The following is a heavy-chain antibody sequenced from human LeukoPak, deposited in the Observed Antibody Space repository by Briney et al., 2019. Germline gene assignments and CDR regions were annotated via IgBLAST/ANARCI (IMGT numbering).Heavy chain of an antibody. J-gene: IGHJ4*02. CDR3: ARVGGDQVRY. CDR1: GLTVSSKY. D-gene: IGHD4-17*01. Sequence: GGSLRLSCAASGLTVSSKYMSWVRQAPGKGLEWVSVIYNNGNTHYADSVKGRFTISRDNSKNTLYLQMNSLRVEDTAVYYCARVGGDQVRYWGQGTLVTVSS. CDR2: IYNNGNT. V-gene: IGHV3-53*01.